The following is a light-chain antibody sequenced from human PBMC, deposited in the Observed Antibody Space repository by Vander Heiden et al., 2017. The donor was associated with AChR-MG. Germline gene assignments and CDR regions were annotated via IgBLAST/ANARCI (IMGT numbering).Light chain of an antibody. CDR3: CSYAGSSSWV. V-gene: IGLV2-23*01. Sequence: SPLPPPASVSGPPRQSITISCTGTSSDVGSYNLVSWYQQHPGKAPKLMIYEGSKRPSGVSNRFSGSKSGNTASLTISGLQAEDEADYYCCSYAGSSSWVFGGGTKLTVL. CDR1: SSDVGSYNL. CDR2: EGS. J-gene: IGLJ3*02.